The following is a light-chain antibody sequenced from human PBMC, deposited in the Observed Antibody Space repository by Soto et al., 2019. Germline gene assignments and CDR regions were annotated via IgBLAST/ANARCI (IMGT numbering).Light chain of an antibody. J-gene: IGKJ1*01. CDR3: QQCYSSPRT. V-gene: IGKV1-39*01. CDR1: QSITTY. Sequence: DIQMTQSPSTLSASVGDRVTITCQASQSITTYVNWYQQKLGKAPTLLIYAASSLQSGVPSRFSDSGSGTDFTLTISSLQPEDFATYFCQQCYSSPRTFGQGTKV. CDR2: AAS.